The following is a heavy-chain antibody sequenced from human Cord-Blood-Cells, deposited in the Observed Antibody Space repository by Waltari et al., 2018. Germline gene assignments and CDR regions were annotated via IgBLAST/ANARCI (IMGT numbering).Heavy chain of an antibody. J-gene: IGHJ2*01. V-gene: IGHV4-39*07. CDR3: ARHALGGDRWVYWYFDL. Sequence: QLQLQESGPGLVKPSETLSLTCTVSGGSISSSSYYWGWIRQPPGTGLEWIGSIYYSGSTYYNPSLKSRVTISVDTSKNQFSLKLSSVTAADTAVYYCARHALGGDRWVYWYFDLWGRGTLVTVSS. CDR2: IYYSGST. D-gene: IGHD2-21*01. CDR1: GGSISSSSYY.